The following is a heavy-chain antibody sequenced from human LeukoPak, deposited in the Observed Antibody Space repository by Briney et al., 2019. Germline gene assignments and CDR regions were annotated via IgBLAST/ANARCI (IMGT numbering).Heavy chain of an antibody. CDR2: IYYSGST. CDR1: GGSIISCGYY. V-gene: IGHV4-31*03. D-gene: IGHD1-26*01. J-gene: IGHJ4*02. Sequence: SETLSLTCSVSGGSIISCGYYWSWIRQHPGKGLEWIGYIYYSGSTYYNPSLKSRVTISVDTSRNQFYLKLSSVTAADTAVYYCASYRIVGATMAFDYWGQGTLVTVSS. CDR3: ASYRIVGATMAFDY.